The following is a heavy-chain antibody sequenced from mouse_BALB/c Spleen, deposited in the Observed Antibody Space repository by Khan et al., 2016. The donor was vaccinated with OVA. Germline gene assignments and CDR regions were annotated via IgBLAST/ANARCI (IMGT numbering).Heavy chain of an antibody. CDR3: ARTARIKY. Sequence: EVQLVESGPGLVKPSQSLSLTCTFTGYSITSGYGWNWIRQFPGNKLEWMGYISYSGSTNYNPSLKSRISITRDTSKNQFFLQLNSVTTEETATYYCARTARIKYWGQGTTLTVSS. V-gene: IGHV3-2*02. CDR2: ISYSGST. J-gene: IGHJ2*01. CDR1: GYSITSGYG. D-gene: IGHD1-2*01.